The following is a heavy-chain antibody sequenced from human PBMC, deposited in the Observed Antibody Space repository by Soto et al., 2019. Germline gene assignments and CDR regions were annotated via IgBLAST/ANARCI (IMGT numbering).Heavy chain of an antibody. D-gene: IGHD3-3*01. J-gene: IGHJ4*02. CDR3: RQTYFFLSSEQPYYFAF. CDR2: ISGSGGRS. Sequence: EVQLLDSGGGLVQPGGSLRLSCAASGFTFSNYAMTWDRQGPGKGLVWVSAISGSGGRSYYADSVKGRFTISRDNSASTFYLQMNSPRAEDTAFYYCRQTYFFLSSEQPYYFAFWGQGTLVTVSS. CDR1: GFTFSNYA. V-gene: IGHV3-23*01.